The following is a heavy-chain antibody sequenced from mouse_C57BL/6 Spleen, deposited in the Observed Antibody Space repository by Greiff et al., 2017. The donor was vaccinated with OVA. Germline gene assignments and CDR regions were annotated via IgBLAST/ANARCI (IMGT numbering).Heavy chain of an antibody. D-gene: IGHD1-1*02. CDR1: GFTFSSYA. V-gene: IGHV5-9-1*02. CDR3: TRGNGYFDY. CDR2: ISSGGDYI. J-gene: IGHJ2*01. Sequence: EVKLVESGEGLVQPGGSLKLSCEASGFTFSSYAMSWVRQTPEKRLEWVAYISSGGDYIYYADTVKGRFTISSDTARNTLYLQMSSLKSEDTAMYYCTRGNGYFDYWGQGTTLTVSS.